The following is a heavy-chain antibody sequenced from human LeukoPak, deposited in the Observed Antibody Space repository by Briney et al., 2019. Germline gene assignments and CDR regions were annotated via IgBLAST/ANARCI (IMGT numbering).Heavy chain of an antibody. CDR3: ELSDYYDSSGPQLADY. J-gene: IGHJ4*02. CDR2: IIPIFGTA. CDR1: GYTFTSYG. V-gene: IGHV1-69*13. Sequence: GASVKVSCKASGYTFTSYGISWVRQAPGQGLEWMGGIIPIFGTANYAQKFQGRVTITADESTSTAYMELSSLRSEDTAVYYCELSDYYDSSGPQLADYWGQGTLVTVSS. D-gene: IGHD3-22*01.